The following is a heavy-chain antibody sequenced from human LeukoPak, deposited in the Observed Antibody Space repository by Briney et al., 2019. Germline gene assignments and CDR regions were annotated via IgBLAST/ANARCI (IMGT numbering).Heavy chain of an antibody. V-gene: IGHV1-18*01. CDR2: ISTYDGDT. CDR3: ARGPSNGVGRYIFFDF. D-gene: IGHD6-19*01. J-gene: IGHJ4*02. Sequence: AAVTVSFKGSGYTYTKFALSGVRQAPGQGGEGLGWISTYDGDTKYAQKLQGRVTLHRETSTNTAYIELRSLRSEDTAVYDCARGPSNGVGRYIFFDFWGQGTLVAVSS. CDR1: GYTYTKFA.